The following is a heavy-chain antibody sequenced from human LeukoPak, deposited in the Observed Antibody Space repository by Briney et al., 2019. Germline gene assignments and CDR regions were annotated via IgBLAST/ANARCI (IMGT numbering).Heavy chain of an antibody. CDR2: TTSSGGST. D-gene: IGHD6-13*01. V-gene: IGHV3-23*01. Sequence: GGSLRLSCTASGFTFSNYAMSWVRQAPGKGLEWVSATTSSGGSTYYADSAKGRFTISRDNSKNTLFLQMNSLRAEDTAVYYCAKGIAATGVGTFDYWGQGTLVTVSS. CDR1: GFTFSNYA. J-gene: IGHJ4*02. CDR3: AKGIAATGVGTFDY.